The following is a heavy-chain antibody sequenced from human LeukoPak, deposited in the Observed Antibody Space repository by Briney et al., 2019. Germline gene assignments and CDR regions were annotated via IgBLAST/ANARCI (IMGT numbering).Heavy chain of an antibody. Sequence: SETLSLTCTVSGGSISIYYWSWIRQPPGKGLEWIGYIYYSGSTNYNPSLKSRVTISVDTSKNQFSLKLSSVTAADTAVYYCARGKDGYDYVDYGMDVWGQGTTVTVSS. D-gene: IGHD5-12*01. V-gene: IGHV4-59*12. CDR3: ARGKDGYDYVDYGMDV. CDR2: IYYSGST. J-gene: IGHJ6*02. CDR1: GGSISIYY.